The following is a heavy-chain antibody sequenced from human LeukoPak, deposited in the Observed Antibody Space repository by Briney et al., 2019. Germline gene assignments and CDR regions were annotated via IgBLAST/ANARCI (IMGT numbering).Heavy chain of an antibody. CDR3: ARDNYPQASSTMITD. V-gene: IGHV3-33*08. D-gene: IGHD3-22*01. Sequence: GRSLRLSCAASGFTFISNGMHWVRQAPGKGLEWVAVIWYDGSNKYYVDSVKGRFTISRDNSKNTLYLQMNNRRDEDTAVYYCARDNYPQASSTMITDWGQGILVTVSS. J-gene: IGHJ1*01. CDR1: GFTFISNG. CDR2: IWYDGSNK.